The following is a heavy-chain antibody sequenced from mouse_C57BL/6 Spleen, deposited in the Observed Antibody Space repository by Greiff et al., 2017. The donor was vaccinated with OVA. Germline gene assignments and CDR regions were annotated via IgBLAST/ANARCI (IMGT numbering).Heavy chain of an antibody. CDR1: GFTFSSYG. Sequence: EVMLVESGGDLVKPGGSLKLSCAASGFTFSSYGMSWVRQTPDKRLEWVATISSGGSYTYSPDSVKGRFTISSDTATNTPYLQMSSLKSEDTAMYYGARHGGWLLRLYAMDYWGQGTSVTVSS. V-gene: IGHV5-6*01. CDR3: ARHGGWLLRLYAMDY. D-gene: IGHD2-3*01. CDR2: ISSGGSYT. J-gene: IGHJ4*01.